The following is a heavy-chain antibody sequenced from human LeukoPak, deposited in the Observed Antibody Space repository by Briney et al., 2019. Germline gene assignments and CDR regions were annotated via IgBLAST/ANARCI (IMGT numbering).Heavy chain of an antibody. CDR1: GGSISSYY. V-gene: IGHV4-59*01. CDR3: ARVTPLGYCSGGSCYSPEE. D-gene: IGHD2-15*01. CDR2: IYYSGST. J-gene: IGHJ4*02. Sequence: SETLSLTCTVSGGSISSYYWSWIRQPPGKGLEWIGYIYYSGSTNYNPSLKSRVTISVDTSKNQFSLKLSSVTAADTAVNYCARVTPLGYCSGGSCYSPEEWGQGTLVTVSS.